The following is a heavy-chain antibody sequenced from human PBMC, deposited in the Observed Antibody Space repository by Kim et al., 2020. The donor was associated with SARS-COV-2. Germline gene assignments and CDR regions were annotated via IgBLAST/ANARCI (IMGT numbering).Heavy chain of an antibody. V-gene: IGHV3-23*01. D-gene: IGHD6-13*01. CDR3: AKDHQSSSWTTFDY. Sequence: YADSVKGRFTVSRDNNKNTLDLQMNSLTAEDTAIYYCAKDHQSSSWTTFDYWGQGTLVTVSS. J-gene: IGHJ4*02.